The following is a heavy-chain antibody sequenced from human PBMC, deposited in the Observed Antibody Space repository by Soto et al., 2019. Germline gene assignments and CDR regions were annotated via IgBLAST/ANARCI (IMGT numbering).Heavy chain of an antibody. CDR3: AREDYGSGSYDY. CDR1: GGSISSGGYY. V-gene: IGHV4-31*03. J-gene: IGHJ4*02. CDR2: IYYSGST. Sequence: SETLSLTCTVSGGSISSGGYYWSWIRQHPGKGLEWIGYIYYSGSTYYNPSLKSRVTISVDTSKNQFSLKLSSVTAADTAVYYCAREDYGSGSYDYWGQETLVTVSS. D-gene: IGHD3-10*01.